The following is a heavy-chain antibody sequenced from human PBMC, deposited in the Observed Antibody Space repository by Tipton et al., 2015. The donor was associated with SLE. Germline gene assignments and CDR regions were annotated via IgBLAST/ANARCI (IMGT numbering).Heavy chain of an antibody. D-gene: IGHD3-10*01. CDR2: INHRGST. CDR3: ARDYITMVQGVLPDY. CDR1: GGSISSSSSYY. Sequence: TLSLTCAVYGGSISSSSSYYWAWIRQPPGKGVEWIGEINHRGSTNYNPSLKSRVTISVDTSKNQFSLKLRSVTAADTAVYYCARDYITMVQGVLPDYWGQGTLVTVSS. J-gene: IGHJ4*02. V-gene: IGHV4-39*07.